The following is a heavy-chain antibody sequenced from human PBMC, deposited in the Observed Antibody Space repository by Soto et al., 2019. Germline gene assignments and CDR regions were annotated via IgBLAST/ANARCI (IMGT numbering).Heavy chain of an antibody. Sequence: HPGGSLRLSCAASGFTFSSYGMHWVRQAPGKGLEWVAVISYDGSNKYYADSVKGRFTISRDNSKNTLYLQMNSLRAEDTAVYYCARELGPPYYYYGMDVWGQGTTVTVSS. CDR1: GFTFSSYG. J-gene: IGHJ6*02. CDR3: ARELGPPYYYYGMDV. CDR2: ISYDGSNK. V-gene: IGHV3-30*03.